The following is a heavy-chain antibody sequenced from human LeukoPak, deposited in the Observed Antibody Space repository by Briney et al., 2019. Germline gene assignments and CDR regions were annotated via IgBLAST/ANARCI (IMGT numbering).Heavy chain of an antibody. D-gene: IGHD5-18*01. CDR1: GGSISSCY. V-gene: IGHV4-59*08. J-gene: IGHJ4*02. Sequence: SETLSLTCTVSGGSISSCYWSWIRQPPGKGLEWIGYIYYSGSTNYNPFLKSRVTISVDTSKNQFSLKLSSVTAADTAVYYCARTTSGYSYALSYWGQGTLVTVPS. CDR2: IYYSGST. CDR3: ARTTSGYSYALSY.